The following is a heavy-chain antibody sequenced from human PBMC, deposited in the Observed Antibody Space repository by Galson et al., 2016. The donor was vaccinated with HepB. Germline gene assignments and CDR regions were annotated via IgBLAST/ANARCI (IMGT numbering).Heavy chain of an antibody. CDR2: ISGSGDNT. D-gene: IGHD1-26*01. Sequence: EWVSVISGSGDNTYYADSVKGRFTISRDNSKNTLYLQMNSLRAEDTAVYFCAFQATGHYYPFDFWGQGTLVAVSS. J-gene: IGHJ4*02. CDR3: AFQATGHYYPFDF. V-gene: IGHV3-23*01.